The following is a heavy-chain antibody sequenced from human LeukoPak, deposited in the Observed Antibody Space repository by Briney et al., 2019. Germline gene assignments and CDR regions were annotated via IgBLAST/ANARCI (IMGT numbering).Heavy chain of an antibody. Sequence: GGSLRLSCAASGFTFNTYAMSWVRQAPGKGLQWVAVISFDGSNKYYADSVKGRFSISRDNSKDTLHLQMSSLRDEDTAVYFCAGVSESGWYYFDYWGQGTLVTVSS. CDR3: AGVSESGWYYFDY. CDR2: ISFDGSNK. D-gene: IGHD6-19*01. CDR1: GFTFNTYA. V-gene: IGHV3-30*03. J-gene: IGHJ4*02.